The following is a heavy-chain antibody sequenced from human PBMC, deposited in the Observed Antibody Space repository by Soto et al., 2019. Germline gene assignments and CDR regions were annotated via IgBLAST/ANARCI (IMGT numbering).Heavy chain of an antibody. CDR3: AKDAYQYSSGWYRHY. J-gene: IGHJ4*02. V-gene: IGHV3-23*01. CDR1: GFTFSNYA. Sequence: GGSLRLSCAASGFTFSNYAMSWVRQAPGKGLEWVSAISGSGGSTYYADSVKGRFTISRDNSKNTLYLQMNSLRAEDTAVYYCAKDAYQYSSGWYRHYWGQGTLVTVSS. D-gene: IGHD6-19*01. CDR2: ISGSGGST.